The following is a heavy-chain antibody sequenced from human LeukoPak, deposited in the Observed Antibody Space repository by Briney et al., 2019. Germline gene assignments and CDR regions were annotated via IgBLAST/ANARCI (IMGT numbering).Heavy chain of an antibody. CDR1: GFTFSSYA. CDR3: AKASWVSSADAVL. Sequence: PGGSLTLSCVASGFTFSSYAMSWVRQAPARGLEWVSSLRGDGETFYADSVKGRFTLSRDHSRNTVYLHSNNLRVEDTAVYYCAKASWVSSADAVLWGQGTVVTVS. J-gene: IGHJ4*02. D-gene: IGHD3-16*01. V-gene: IGHV3-23*01. CDR2: LRGDGET.